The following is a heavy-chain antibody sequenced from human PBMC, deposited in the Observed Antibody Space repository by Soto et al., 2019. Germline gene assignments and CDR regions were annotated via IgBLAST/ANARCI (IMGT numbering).Heavy chain of an antibody. CDR1: GGSVSSYY. CDR2: IYYSGST. CDR3: GHRSSSFDFWGXDQ. V-gene: IGHV4-59*02. D-gene: IGHD3-3*01. Sequence: SETLSLTCTVSGGSVSSYYWSWIRQSPGKGLEWIGYIYYSGSTKYKPSLKSRVTMSVDTSKNQVVLTMTNMDPVDTATYYCGHRSSSFDFWGXDQWGQGTLVTVSS. J-gene: IGHJ4*02.